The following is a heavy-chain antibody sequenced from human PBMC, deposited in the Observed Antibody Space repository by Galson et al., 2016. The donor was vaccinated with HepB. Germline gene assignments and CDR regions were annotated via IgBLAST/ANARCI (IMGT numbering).Heavy chain of an antibody. CDR3: ARSPGGWGFDP. CDR1: GGSINSYY. V-gene: IGHV4-59*01. D-gene: IGHD3-16*01. J-gene: IGHJ5*02. CDR2: AFYSGST. Sequence: SETLSLTCTVSGGSINSYYWSWIRQPPGKGLEWIGYAFYSGSTNYNPSLKSRVTISVDRSKNQFSLKLTSVTAADTAVYYCARSPGGWGFDPWGQGTLVTVSS.